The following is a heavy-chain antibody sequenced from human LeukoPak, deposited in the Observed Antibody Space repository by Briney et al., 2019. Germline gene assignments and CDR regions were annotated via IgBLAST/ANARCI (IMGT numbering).Heavy chain of an antibody. CDR3: ARESPYDSSGL. Sequence: SETLSLTCTVSGGSISSGDYYWSWIRQPPGKGLEWIGYIYYSGSTYYNPSLKSRVTISVDTSKNQLSLKLSSVTAADTAVYYCARESPYDSSGLWGQGTLVTVSS. V-gene: IGHV4-30-4*01. D-gene: IGHD3-22*01. CDR2: IYYSGST. CDR1: GGSISSGDYY. J-gene: IGHJ4*02.